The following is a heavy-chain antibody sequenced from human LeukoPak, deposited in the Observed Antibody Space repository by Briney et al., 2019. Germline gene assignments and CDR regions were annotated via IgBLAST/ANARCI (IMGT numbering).Heavy chain of an antibody. J-gene: IGHJ4*02. Sequence: PGGSLRLSRAASGXTFSSSGMHWGRPVPGKGVEWVAVLWFDGSKKYYAASGKGRFTISRDNSRNTLYLQMNSLRAQDTPLDYFARDFFRGYDGVDYWGQGTLVAASS. V-gene: IGHV3-33*01. CDR3: ARDFFRGYDGVDY. CDR1: GXTFSSSG. D-gene: IGHD5-12*01. CDR2: LWFDGSKK.